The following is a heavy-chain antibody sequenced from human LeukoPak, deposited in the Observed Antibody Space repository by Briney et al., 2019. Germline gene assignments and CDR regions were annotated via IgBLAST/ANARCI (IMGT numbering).Heavy chain of an antibody. J-gene: IGHJ4*02. CDR1: GFTFSSYW. D-gene: IGHD6-13*01. CDR2: INSDGSST. V-gene: IGHV3-74*01. Sequence: PGGSLRLSCAASGFTFSSYWMHWVRQAPGKGLVWVSRINSDGSSTSYADSVKGRFTISRDNAKNTLYLQMNSLRAEDTAVYYCAKDSGSNSWAPPPPDYWGQGTLVTVSS. CDR3: AKDSGSNSWAPPPPDY.